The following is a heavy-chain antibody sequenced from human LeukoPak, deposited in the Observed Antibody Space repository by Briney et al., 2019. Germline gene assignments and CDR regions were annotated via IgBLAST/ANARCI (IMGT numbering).Heavy chain of an antibody. J-gene: IGHJ4*02. Sequence: PGGSLRLSCAASGFTFSDYYMSWIRQAPGKGLEWVSAISGSGTSTYYADSMKGRFTISRDNSKNGLYLQMNRLRAEDTALYYCAKDVEWLIPICYFDNWGQGTLVTVSS. D-gene: IGHD6-19*01. CDR3: AKDVEWLIPICYFDN. CDR1: GFTFSDYY. V-gene: IGHV3-23*01. CDR2: ISGSGTST.